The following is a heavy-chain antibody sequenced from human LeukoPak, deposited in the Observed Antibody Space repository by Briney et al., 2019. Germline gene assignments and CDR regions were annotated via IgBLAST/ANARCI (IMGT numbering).Heavy chain of an antibody. D-gene: IGHD5-24*01. J-gene: IGHJ4*02. CDR2: INAGNGNT. CDR1: GYTFTSYA. V-gene: IGHV1-3*01. Sequence: ASVKVSCKASGYTFTSYAMHWVRQAPGQRLEWMGWINAGNGNTKYSQKFQGRVTITRDTSASTAYMELSSLRSEDTAVYYCARDRDGYNCFDYWGQGTLVTVSS. CDR3: ARDRDGYNCFDY.